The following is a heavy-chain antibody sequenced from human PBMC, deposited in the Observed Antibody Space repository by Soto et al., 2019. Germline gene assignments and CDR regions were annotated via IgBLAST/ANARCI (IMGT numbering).Heavy chain of an antibody. CDR3: AKGSYGDYD. CDR2: ISSTGSGT. D-gene: IGHD4-17*01. J-gene: IGHJ1*01. CDR1: GFAFSDYA. V-gene: IGHV3-23*05. Sequence: GGSLRLSCSASGFAFSDYAMRWVRQAPGKGLDWVSTISSTGSGTYADSVKGRFTISRDNSKNILYLQMTSLGAEDTAMYYCAKGSYGDYDWGQGTLVTVSS.